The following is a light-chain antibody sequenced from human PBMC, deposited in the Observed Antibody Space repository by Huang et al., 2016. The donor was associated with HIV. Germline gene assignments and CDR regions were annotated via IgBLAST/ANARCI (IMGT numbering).Light chain of an antibody. CDR3: QQYASSPRT. J-gene: IGKJ2*01. CDR1: QSVNSLF. CDR2: GAS. V-gene: IGKV3-20*01. Sequence: EIVLTQSPGTLSVSPGERATLTCRPRQSVNSLFLAWYQQRPGQPPRLLLYGASYRATGVPDRFSGGGSGTNVSLTISRLEPEDFAVYFCQQYASSPRTFGQGTRLDIK.